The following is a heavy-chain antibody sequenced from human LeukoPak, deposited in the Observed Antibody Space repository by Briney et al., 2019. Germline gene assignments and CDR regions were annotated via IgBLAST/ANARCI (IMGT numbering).Heavy chain of an antibody. V-gene: IGHV4-30-2*01. Sequence: SETLSLTCAVSGGSISSGGYSWSWIRQPPGKGLEWIGYIYHSGSTYYNPSLKSRVTISVDRSKNQFSLKLSSVTAADTAVYYCASQSSVPAAMGAFDIWGQGTMVTVSS. D-gene: IGHD2-2*01. CDR2: IYHSGST. CDR1: GGSISSGGYS. J-gene: IGHJ3*02. CDR3: ASQSSVPAAMGAFDI.